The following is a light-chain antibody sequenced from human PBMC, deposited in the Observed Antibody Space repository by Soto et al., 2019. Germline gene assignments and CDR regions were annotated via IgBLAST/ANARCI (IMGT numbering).Light chain of an antibody. CDR2: DVS. Sequence: QLVLTQPPSASGSPGQSVTISCTGTSSDVGAYNYVSWYQQHPGKAPQHIIYDVSKRSSGVPDRFSGSKSGNTASLTVSGLQAEDEADYYCSSHAGSSVVFGGGTKLTVL. CDR1: SSDVGAYNY. CDR3: SSHAGSSVV. V-gene: IGLV2-8*01. J-gene: IGLJ2*01.